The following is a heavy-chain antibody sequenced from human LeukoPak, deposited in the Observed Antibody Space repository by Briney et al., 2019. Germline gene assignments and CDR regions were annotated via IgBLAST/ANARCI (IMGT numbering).Heavy chain of an antibody. Sequence: SVKVSCKSSGCTFSSYAISWVRQAPGQGLEWMGRIIPIFGTANYAQKFQGRVTITTDESTSTAYMELSSLRSEDTAVYYCATQRFDYWGQGTLVTVSS. D-gene: IGHD2-2*01. J-gene: IGHJ4*02. V-gene: IGHV1-69*05. CDR1: GCTFSSYA. CDR2: IIPIFGTA. CDR3: ATQRFDY.